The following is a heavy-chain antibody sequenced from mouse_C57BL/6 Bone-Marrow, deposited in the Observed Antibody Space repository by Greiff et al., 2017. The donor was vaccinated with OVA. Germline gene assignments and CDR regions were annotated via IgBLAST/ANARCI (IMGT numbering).Heavy chain of an antibody. D-gene: IGHD2-5*01. CDR2: SRNKANDYTT. CDR3: ARSYYSNYNYAMDY. V-gene: IGHV7-1*01. CDR1: GFTFSDFY. J-gene: IGHJ4*01. Sequence: EVQLVESGGGLVQSGRSLRLSCATSGFTFSDFYMEWVRQAPGKGLEWIAASRNKANDYTTEYSASVKGRFIVSRDTSQSILYLQMNALRAEDTAIYYCARSYYSNYNYAMDYWGQGTSVTVSS.